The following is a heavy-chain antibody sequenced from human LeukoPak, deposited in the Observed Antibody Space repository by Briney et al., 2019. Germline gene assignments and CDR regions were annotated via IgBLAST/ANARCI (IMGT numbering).Heavy chain of an antibody. J-gene: IGHJ4*02. D-gene: IGHD1-14*01. CDR2: IYYSGST. CDR3: ARDRPKQGITKRSLDY. V-gene: IGHV4-39*07. Sequence: SETLSLTCTVSGGSISSSSYYWGWIRQPPGKGLEWIGGIYYSGSTYCNPSLKSRVTISVDTSKNQFSLNLNSVTAADTAVYFCARDRPKQGITKRSLDYWGQGTLVTVSS. CDR1: GGSISSSSYY.